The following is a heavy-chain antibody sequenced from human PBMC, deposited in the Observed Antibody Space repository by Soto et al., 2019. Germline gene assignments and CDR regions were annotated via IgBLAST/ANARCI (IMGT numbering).Heavy chain of an antibody. Sequence: ASVKVSCKTSGYTFSAYYMHWVRQAPGQGLEWMGWINPNSGGTKSAEKFQGRVTMTRDTSISTAYMELSRLTSDDTAVYYCASAAVTGTAGLDFWGQGTQVTVSS. CDR3: ASAAVTGTAGLDF. J-gene: IGHJ4*02. D-gene: IGHD6-19*01. CDR2: INPNSGGT. CDR1: GYTFSAYY. V-gene: IGHV1-2*02.